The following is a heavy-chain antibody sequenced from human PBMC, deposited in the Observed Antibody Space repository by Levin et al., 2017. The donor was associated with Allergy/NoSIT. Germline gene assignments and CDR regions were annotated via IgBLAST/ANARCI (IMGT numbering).Heavy chain of an antibody. Sequence: SVKVSCKASGGTFSSYAISWVRQAPGQGLEWMGRIIPILGIANYAQKFQGRVTITADKSTSTAYMELSSLRSEDTAVYYCARDKGTGGDGYNYGYFDYWGQGTLVTVSS. CDR2: IIPILGIA. CDR3: ARDKGTGGDGYNYGYFDY. CDR1: GGTFSSYA. D-gene: IGHD5-24*01. V-gene: IGHV1-69*04. J-gene: IGHJ4*02.